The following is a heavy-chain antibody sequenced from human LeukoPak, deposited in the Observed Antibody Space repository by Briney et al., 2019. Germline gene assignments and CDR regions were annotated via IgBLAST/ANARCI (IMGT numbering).Heavy chain of an antibody. CDR2: ISYDGSNK. Sequence: GGSLRLSCAASGFTFSSYGMHWVRQAPGKGLEWVAVISYDGSNKYYADSVKGRFTISRDNSKNTLYLQMNSLRSEDTAVYYCARDYDIQLRYYFYYYMDVWGKGTTVTISS. D-gene: IGHD3-9*01. CDR1: GFTFSSYG. CDR3: ARDYDIQLRYYFYYYMDV. J-gene: IGHJ6*03. V-gene: IGHV3-30*03.